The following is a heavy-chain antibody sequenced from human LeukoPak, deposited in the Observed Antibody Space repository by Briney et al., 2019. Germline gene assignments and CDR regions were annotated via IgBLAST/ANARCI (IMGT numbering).Heavy chain of an antibody. V-gene: IGHV6-1*01. CDR2: TYYRSKWYN. Sequence: SQTLSLTCAISGDSVSSNSAAWNWIRQSPSRGLEWLGRTYYRSKWYNDYAVSVKSRITINPDTSKNQFSLQLNSVTPEDTAVYYCPSPSALIDMIVVVIPLLDYRLQATLLTDSS. CDR3: PSPSALIDMIVVVIPLLDY. D-gene: IGHD3-22*01. CDR1: GDSVSSNSAA. J-gene: IGHJ4*02.